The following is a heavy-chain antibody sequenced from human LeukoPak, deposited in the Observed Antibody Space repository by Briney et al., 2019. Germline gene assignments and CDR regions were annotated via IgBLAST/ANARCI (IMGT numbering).Heavy chain of an antibody. CDR3: ARTYCSGGSCHFDY. V-gene: IGHV4-59*01. CDR1: GGSISSYY. Sequence: SETLSLTCTVSGGSISSYYWSWIRQPPGKGLEWIGYIYYSGSTNYNPSLKSRVTMLVDTSKNQFSLKLRSVTAADTAVYYCARTYCSGGSCHFDYWGQGTLVTVSS. CDR2: IYYSGST. D-gene: IGHD2-15*01. J-gene: IGHJ4*02.